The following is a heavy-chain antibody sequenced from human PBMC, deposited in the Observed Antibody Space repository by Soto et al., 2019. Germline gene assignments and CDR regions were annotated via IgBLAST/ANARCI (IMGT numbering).Heavy chain of an antibody. CDR3: ARGYCSSSTCQPTSSRDNWFDP. Sequence: ASVKVSCKASGYTFTGYYIHWVRQAPGQGLEWMGWISPNSGGTSYAQKFQGRVTMTRDTSISTAYMELSSLRSDDTAVYFCARGYCSSSTCQPTSSRDNWFDPWGQGTQVTVSS. V-gene: IGHV1-2*02. J-gene: IGHJ5*02. CDR2: ISPNSGGT. CDR1: GYTFTGYY. D-gene: IGHD2-2*01.